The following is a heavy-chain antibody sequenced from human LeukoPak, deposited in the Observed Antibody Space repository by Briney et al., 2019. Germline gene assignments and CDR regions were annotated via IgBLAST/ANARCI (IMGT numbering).Heavy chain of an antibody. CDR1: GGSIGVYY. D-gene: IGHD3-16*01. J-gene: IGHJ4*02. Sequence: SETPSLTCTVSGGSIGVYYWSWIRQPAGKGLELVGRIFASGTTNYNPSLQSRLTMSVDTSKNQFSLKPASVTAADTAVYYCARGGSYLDYWGQGTLVTVSS. V-gene: IGHV4-4*07. CDR2: IFASGTT. CDR3: ARGGSYLDY.